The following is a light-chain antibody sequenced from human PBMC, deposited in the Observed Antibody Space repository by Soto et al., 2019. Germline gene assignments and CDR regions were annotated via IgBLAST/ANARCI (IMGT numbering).Light chain of an antibody. Sequence: DIVMTQSPDSLAVSLGEGATINCKSSQSVLYSSNNKNYLAWYQQKPGQPPKLLIYWASTRESGVPDRFSGSGSGTEFTLTISSLQAADVAVYYCQQDYSSPLTFGQGTKVEIK. J-gene: IGKJ1*01. CDR2: WAS. CDR1: QSVLYSSNNKNY. V-gene: IGKV4-1*01. CDR3: QQDYSSPLT.